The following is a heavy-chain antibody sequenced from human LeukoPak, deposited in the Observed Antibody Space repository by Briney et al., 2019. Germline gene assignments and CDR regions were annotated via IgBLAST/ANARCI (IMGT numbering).Heavy chain of an antibody. CDR1: GGSFSGYF. J-gene: IGHJ4*02. V-gene: IGHV4-34*01. Sequence: TSETLSPTCAVYGGSFSGYFWSWIRQPPGKGLEWIGEINHSGSTNYNPSLKSRVTISVDTSKNQFSLKLSSVTAADTAVYYCASSPTYDSSGYQPFDYWGQGTLVTVSS. CDR2: INHSGST. CDR3: ASSPTYDSSGYQPFDY. D-gene: IGHD3-22*01.